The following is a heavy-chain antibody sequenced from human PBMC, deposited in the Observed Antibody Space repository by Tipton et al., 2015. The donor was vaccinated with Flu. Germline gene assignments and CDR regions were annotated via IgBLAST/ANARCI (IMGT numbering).Heavy chain of an antibody. CDR2: IYYSGST. Sequence: TLSLTCTVSGGSISSYYWSWIRQPPGKGLEWIGYIYYSGSTNYNPSLKSRVTISIDTSKNQFSLKLSSVTAADTAVYYCAGHIQWELRAFDYWGQGTLVTVSS. CDR3: AGHIQWELRAFDY. CDR1: GGSISSYY. D-gene: IGHD1-26*01. V-gene: IGHV4-59*08. J-gene: IGHJ4*02.